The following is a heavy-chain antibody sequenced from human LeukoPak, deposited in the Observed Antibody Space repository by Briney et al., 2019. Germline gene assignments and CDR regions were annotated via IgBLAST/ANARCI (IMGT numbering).Heavy chain of an antibody. D-gene: IGHD6-19*01. J-gene: IGHJ6*03. V-gene: IGHV1-8*01. CDR1: GYTFTSYD. Sequence: ASVKVSCKASGYTFTSYDINWVRQAPGQGLGWMGWMNPNSGNTGYAQKFQGRVTMTRNPSISTAYMELSSLRSEDTAVYYCARALAQGQWLVRGYYYYMDVWGKGTTVTVSS. CDR2: MNPNSGNT. CDR3: ARALAQGQWLVRGYYYYMDV.